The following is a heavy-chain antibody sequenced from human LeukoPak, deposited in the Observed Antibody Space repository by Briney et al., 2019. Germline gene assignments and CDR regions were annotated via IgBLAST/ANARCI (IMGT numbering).Heavy chain of an antibody. CDR1: GFTFTTYA. Sequence: GRSLRLSCAASGFTFTTYAMHWVRQAPGKGLEWVALISSDGSSQYYADSVKGRFTISRDNSKNTVHLQINSLRLEDTAVYYCAKDRAHGDYLPIDYWGQGTLVTVSS. V-gene: IGHV3-30*18. CDR2: ISSDGSSQ. J-gene: IGHJ4*02. CDR3: AKDRAHGDYLPIDY. D-gene: IGHD4-17*01.